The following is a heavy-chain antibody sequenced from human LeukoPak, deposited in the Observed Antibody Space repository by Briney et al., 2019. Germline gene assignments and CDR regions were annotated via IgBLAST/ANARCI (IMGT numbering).Heavy chain of an antibody. D-gene: IGHD4/OR15-4a*01. CDR1: GGSFSGYY. CDR2: INHSGST. Sequence: SETLSLTCAVYGGSFSGYYWSWIRQPPGKGLEWIGEINHSGSTNYNPSLKSRVTISVDTSKNQFSLKPSSVTAADTAVYYCARVSRLGIGGRGAIDYWGQGTLVTVSS. CDR3: ARVSRLGIGGRGAIDY. V-gene: IGHV4-34*01. J-gene: IGHJ4*02.